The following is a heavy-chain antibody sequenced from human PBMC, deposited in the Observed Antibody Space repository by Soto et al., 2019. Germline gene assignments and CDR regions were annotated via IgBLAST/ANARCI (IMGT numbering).Heavy chain of an antibody. Sequence: PGGSLRLSCAASGFTFSSYGMHWVRQAPGKGLEWVAVISYDGSNKYYADSVKGRFTISRDNSKNTLYLQMNSLRAEDTAVYYCAKLYRTNGVCYNLRNYMDVWGKGTTVTVSS. D-gene: IGHD2-8*01. CDR2: ISYDGSNK. CDR1: GFTFSSYG. J-gene: IGHJ6*03. V-gene: IGHV3-30*18. CDR3: AKLYRTNGVCYNLRNYMDV.